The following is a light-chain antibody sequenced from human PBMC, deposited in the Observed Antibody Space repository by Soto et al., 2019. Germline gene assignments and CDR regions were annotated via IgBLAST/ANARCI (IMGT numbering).Light chain of an antibody. J-gene: IGKJ1*01. V-gene: IGKV3-20*01. CDR3: QQYNKWNV. CDR1: QSVSNNY. Sequence: IVLTQSPCTLSLSPGERATLSCRASQSVSNNYLAWYQQKPGQAPRLLIYGASTRAAGSPERSSGSGSGSAFTPSNSRLEVEDFAVYSCQQYNKWNVFGQGTKV. CDR2: GAS.